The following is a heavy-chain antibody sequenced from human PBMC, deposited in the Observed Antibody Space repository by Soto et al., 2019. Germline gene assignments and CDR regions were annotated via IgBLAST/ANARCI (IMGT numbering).Heavy chain of an antibody. J-gene: IGHJ4*02. CDR2: MNPSTGNI. D-gene: IGHD6-25*01. CDR1: GYTFITYD. Sequence: QVHLVQSGAEVKKPGASVKVSCKASGYTFITYDIHWVRQAPGQGLEWMGWMNPSTGNIGYAQKFQGRVTVTRNTSISTAYMELSSLRSEDTAVYYCARRKERSGPHYFDYWGQGTLVTVSS. CDR3: ARRKERSGPHYFDY. V-gene: IGHV1-8*01.